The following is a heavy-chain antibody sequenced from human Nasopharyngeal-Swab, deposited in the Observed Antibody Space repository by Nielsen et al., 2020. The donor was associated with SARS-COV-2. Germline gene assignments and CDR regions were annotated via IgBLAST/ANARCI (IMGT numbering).Heavy chain of an antibody. CDR3: ASGQCINGVCNPTDGLDV. J-gene: IGHJ6*02. D-gene: IGHD2-8*01. Sequence: GSCQASRFSITYRVLHWVRQAPRQTLEWGGWITPFNGNAKYAQKFQGRVSITRDGSRTTASLELSSLRPDDTAMYFCASGQCINGVCNPTDGLDVWGQGTSVTVS. CDR2: ITPFNGNA. V-gene: IGHV1-45*02. CDR1: RFSITYRV.